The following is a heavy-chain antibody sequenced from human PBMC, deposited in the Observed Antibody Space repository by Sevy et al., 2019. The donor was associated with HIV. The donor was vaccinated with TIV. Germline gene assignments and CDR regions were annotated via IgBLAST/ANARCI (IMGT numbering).Heavy chain of an antibody. V-gene: IGHV3-30*18. CDR3: AKDILGDNSPWFFFDY. Sequence: GGYLRLSCAGSGVTFRSYGIHWVRQSPGKGLEWVAFISFDGRNTYSADSVKGRFTVSRDNSNNAVYLQMNNLRTEDTAMYYCAKDILGDNSPWFFFDYWGQGIQVTVSS. CDR1: GVTFRSYG. J-gene: IGHJ4*02. D-gene: IGHD3-9*01. CDR2: ISFDGRNT.